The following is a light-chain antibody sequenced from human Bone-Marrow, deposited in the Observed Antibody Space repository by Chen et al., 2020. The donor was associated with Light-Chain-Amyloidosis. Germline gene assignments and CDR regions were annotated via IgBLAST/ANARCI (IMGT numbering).Light chain of an antibody. CDR1: SSDIGDHDF. J-gene: IGLJ3*02. V-gene: IGLV2-14*03. Sequence: QSALTQPASVSGSPGQSITIPCTGTSSDIGDHDFVSWYQQHPGKAPRLIIYGVTNRPSGVPDRFSGSKSGNTASLTISGLQAEDEADYYCSSYSSSTTLGVFGGMTKLTVL. CDR3: SSYSSSTTLGV. CDR2: GVT.